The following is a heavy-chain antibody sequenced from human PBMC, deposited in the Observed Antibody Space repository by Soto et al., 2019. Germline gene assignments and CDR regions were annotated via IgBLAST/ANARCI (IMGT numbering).Heavy chain of an antibody. J-gene: IGHJ5*02. V-gene: IGHV3-15*01. CDR3: ARVAVGSGSYYLWFDP. D-gene: IGHD3-10*01. CDR1: GFTFSNAW. CDR2: IKSKTDGGTT. Sequence: PGGSLRLSCAASGFTFSNAWMSWVRQAPGKGLEWVGRIKSKTDGGTTDYAAPVKGRFTISRDDSKNTLYLQMNSLKTEDTAVYYCARVAVGSGSYYLWFDPWGQGTLVTVSS.